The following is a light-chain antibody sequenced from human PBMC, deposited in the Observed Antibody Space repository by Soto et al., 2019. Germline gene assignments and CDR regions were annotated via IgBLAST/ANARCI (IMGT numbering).Light chain of an antibody. J-gene: IGLJ1*01. Sequence: SYELTQPPSVSVAPGQTARTTCGGNNIGSKSVHWYQQKPGQAPVLVVYDDSDRPSGIPERFSGSNSGNTATLTISRVEAGDEADYYCQVWDSSSDLSVFGTGTKVTVL. V-gene: IGLV3-21*02. CDR3: QVWDSSSDLSV. CDR2: DDS. CDR1: NIGSKS.